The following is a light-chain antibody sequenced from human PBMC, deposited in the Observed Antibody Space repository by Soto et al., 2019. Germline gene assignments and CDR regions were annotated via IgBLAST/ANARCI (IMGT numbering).Light chain of an antibody. CDR3: QARSRWPRGT. J-gene: IGKJ4*01. CDR1: QSVSVN. CDR2: HAS. V-gene: IGKV3-11*01. Sequence: EIVMTQSPATLSLSPGERATLSCRASQSVSVNLAWFQQKPGQAPRLLIFHASQRAAGIPARFGGSGSGTDFNLTIRSLEPDDFAVYYCQARSRWPRGTFGGGTKVEI.